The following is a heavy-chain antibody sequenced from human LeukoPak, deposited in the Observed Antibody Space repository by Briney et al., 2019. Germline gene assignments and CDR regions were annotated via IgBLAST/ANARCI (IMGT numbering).Heavy chain of an antibody. J-gene: IGHJ4*02. CDR1: GFTFATYA. V-gene: IGHV3-23*01. CDR3: ARELGYYDSSGYPEY. Sequence: PGGSLRLSCAASGFTFATYAMSWVRQAPGKGLKWVSGITGSGRTTYYADSVKGRFTISRDNSKNTLYLQMNSLRAEDTAVYYCARELGYYDSSGYPEYWGQGTLVTVSS. D-gene: IGHD3-22*01. CDR2: ITGSGRTT.